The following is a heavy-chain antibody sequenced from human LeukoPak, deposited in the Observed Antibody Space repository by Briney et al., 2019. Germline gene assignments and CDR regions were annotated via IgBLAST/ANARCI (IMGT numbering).Heavy chain of an antibody. CDR3: ARDPRAGGWGYFGGWFDP. J-gene: IGHJ5*02. V-gene: IGHV3-21*01. Sequence: KSGGSLRLSCAASGFTFSSYSMNWVRQAPGKGLEWVSSISSSSSYIYYADSVKGRFTISRDNTKNSLYLQMNSLRAEDTAVYYCARDPRAGGWGYFGGWFDPWGQGTLVTVSS. D-gene: IGHD3-16*01. CDR1: GFTFSSYS. CDR2: ISSSSSYI.